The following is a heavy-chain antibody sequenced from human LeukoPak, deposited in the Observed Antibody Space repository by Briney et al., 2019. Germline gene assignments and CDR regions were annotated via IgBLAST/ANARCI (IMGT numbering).Heavy chain of an antibody. CDR2: ISAYNGNT. CDR1: GYTFTSNG. J-gene: IGHJ4*02. Sequence: ASVKVSCKASGYTFTSNGISWVRQAPGQGLEWMGWISAYNGNTNYAQKLQGRVTMTTDTSTSTAYMELRSLRSDDTAVYYCARANPYYYGSGGENDYWGQGTLVAVSS. V-gene: IGHV1-18*01. D-gene: IGHD3-10*01. CDR3: ARANPYYYGSGGENDY.